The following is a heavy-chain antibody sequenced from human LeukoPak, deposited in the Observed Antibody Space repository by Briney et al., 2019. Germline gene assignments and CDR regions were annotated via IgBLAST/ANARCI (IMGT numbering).Heavy chain of an antibody. Sequence: PGGSLRLSCAAPGFTFSSYAMSWVRQAPGKGLEWVSAISGSGGSTYYADSVKGRFTISRDNSKNPLYLQMNSLRAEDTAVYYCAKLGRGPEGAFDIWGQGTMVTVSS. V-gene: IGHV3-23*01. D-gene: IGHD5-12*01. J-gene: IGHJ3*02. CDR1: GFTFSSYA. CDR3: AKLGRGPEGAFDI. CDR2: ISGSGGST.